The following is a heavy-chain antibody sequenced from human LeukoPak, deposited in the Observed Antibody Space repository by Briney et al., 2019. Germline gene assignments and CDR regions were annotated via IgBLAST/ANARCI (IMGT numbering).Heavy chain of an antibody. CDR1: GYTFTGYY. Sequence: ASVKVSCKASGYTFTGYYMHWVRQAPGQGLEWMGRINPNSGGTNYAQKFQGRVTMTRDTSISTAYMELSRLRSDDTAVYYCARDDSSGYYSGPWGQGTLVTVSS. D-gene: IGHD3-22*01. CDR2: INPNSGGT. V-gene: IGHV1-2*06. J-gene: IGHJ5*02. CDR3: ARDDSSGYYSGP.